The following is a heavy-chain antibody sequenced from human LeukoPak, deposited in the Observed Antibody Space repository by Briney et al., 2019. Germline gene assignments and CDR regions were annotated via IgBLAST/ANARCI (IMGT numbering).Heavy chain of an antibody. J-gene: IGHJ4*02. CDR2: ISGSGGST. D-gene: IGHD3-10*01. CDR3: ARDDYGSGSWNDY. Sequence: GGSLRLSCAASRFTFSSYAMSWVRQAPGKGLEWVSAISGSGGSTYYADSVKGRFIISRDNSKNTLYLQMNSLRAEDTALYYCARDDYGSGSWNDYWGQGTLVTVSS. V-gene: IGHV3-23*01. CDR1: RFTFSSYA.